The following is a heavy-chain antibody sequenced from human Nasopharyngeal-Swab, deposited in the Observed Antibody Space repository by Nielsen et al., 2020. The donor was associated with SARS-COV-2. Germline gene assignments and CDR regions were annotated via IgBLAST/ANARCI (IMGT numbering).Heavy chain of an antibody. CDR1: GFTFSSYA. CDR2: ISYDGSNK. Sequence: GGSLRLSCAASGFTFSSYAMHWVRQAPGKGLEWVAVISYDGSNKYYADSVKGRSTISRDNSKNTLYLQMNNLRAEDTAVYYCARNPVVVDLVSGMDVWGQGTTVTVSS. V-gene: IGHV3-30-3*01. CDR3: ARNPVVVDLVSGMDV. D-gene: IGHD3-22*01. J-gene: IGHJ6*02.